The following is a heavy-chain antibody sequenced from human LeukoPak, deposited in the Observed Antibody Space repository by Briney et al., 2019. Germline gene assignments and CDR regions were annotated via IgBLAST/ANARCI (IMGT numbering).Heavy chain of an antibody. CDR2: ISYEGSNE. Sequence: GGSLRLSGAASVFTFSSYVMHWVRKAPGKGLEGVAIISYEGSNEYYADPVKGRFTISRDNSKNTLYLQMNSLRAADTAVYYCASDKGTSYLSSFDYWGQGTLVTVSS. CDR3: ASDKGTSYLSSFDY. CDR1: VFTFSSYV. V-gene: IGHV3-30*04. D-gene: IGHD6-6*01. J-gene: IGHJ4*02.